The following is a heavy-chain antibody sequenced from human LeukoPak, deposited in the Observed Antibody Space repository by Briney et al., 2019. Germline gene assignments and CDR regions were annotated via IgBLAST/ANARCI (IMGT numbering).Heavy chain of an antibody. V-gene: IGHV4-31*03. Sequence: SETLSLTCTVSGGSISSGGYYWSWIRQHPGKSLEWIGYIYYSGSTYYNPSLKSRVTISVDTSKNQFSLKLSSVTAADTAVHYCASAYYYDSSGYPDWGQGTLVTVSS. CDR3: ASAYYYDSSGYPD. CDR2: IYYSGST. CDR1: GGSISSGGYY. D-gene: IGHD3-22*01. J-gene: IGHJ4*02.